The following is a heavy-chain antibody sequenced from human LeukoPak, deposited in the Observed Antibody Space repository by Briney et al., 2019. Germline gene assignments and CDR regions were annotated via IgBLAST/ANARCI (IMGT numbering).Heavy chain of an antibody. J-gene: IGHJ4*02. Sequence: PGGSLRLSCAASGFTFSSYAMSWVRQAPGKGLEWVAVISYDGSNKYYADSVKGRFTISRDNSQNTLYLQMNSLRVEDTAVYYCARGAFYDSSGRTAGFDYWGQGTLVTVSS. V-gene: IGHV3-30-3*01. CDR1: GFTFSSYA. D-gene: IGHD3-22*01. CDR2: ISYDGSNK. CDR3: ARGAFYDSSGRTAGFDY.